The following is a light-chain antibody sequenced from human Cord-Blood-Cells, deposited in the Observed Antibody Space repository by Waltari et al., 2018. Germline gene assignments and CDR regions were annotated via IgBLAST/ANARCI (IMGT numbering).Light chain of an antibody. CDR2: WAS. Sequence: DIVMTQSPDSLAVSLGERATINCKSSQRVLYSSNNKNYLAWYQQKPGQSPKLLIYWASTRESGVPDRCSGSGSGTDFTLTISSLQAEDVAVYYCQQYYSTPWMFGQGTKVKIK. V-gene: IGKV4-1*01. J-gene: IGKJ1*01. CDR1: QRVLYSSNNKNY. CDR3: QQYYSTPWM.